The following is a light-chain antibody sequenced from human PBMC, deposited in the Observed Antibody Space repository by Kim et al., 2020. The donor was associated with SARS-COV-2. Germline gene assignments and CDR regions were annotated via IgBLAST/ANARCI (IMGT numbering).Light chain of an antibody. CDR1: QSIADW. J-gene: IGKJ2*01. V-gene: IGKV1-5*01. Sequence: DIQMTQSPSTLSASVGDRVTITCRASQSIADWLAWYQQKPGKAPKLLISNASTLERGVPSRFSGSGSGTEFTLTISSLQPDDFATYDCQQYHRYLYTFGQGTKLEI. CDR2: NAS. CDR3: QQYHRYLYT.